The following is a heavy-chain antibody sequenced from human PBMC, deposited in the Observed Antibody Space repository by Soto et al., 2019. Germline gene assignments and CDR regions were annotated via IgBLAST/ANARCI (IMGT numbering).Heavy chain of an antibody. CDR3: ARGIFWGGGFFDY. D-gene: IGHD3-16*01. Sequence: GGSLRLSCAASGFTFSAFEMNWVRQAPGMGLEWVSSISGPSNYLHYADSVNGRFTISRDNAKNSLSLQLNSLRAEDTAVYFCARGIFWGGGFFDYWGLGTLVTVSS. V-gene: IGHV3-21*01. J-gene: IGHJ4*02. CDR1: GFTFSAFE. CDR2: ISGPSNYL.